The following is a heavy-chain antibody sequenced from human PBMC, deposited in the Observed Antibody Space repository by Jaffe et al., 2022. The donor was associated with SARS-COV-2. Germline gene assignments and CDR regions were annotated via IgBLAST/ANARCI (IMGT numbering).Heavy chain of an antibody. D-gene: IGHD2-15*01. Sequence: EVQLVESGGGLVKPGGSLRLSCAASGFTFSDYNMNWIRQAPGRGLEWVSSIRSNSDAIKYADSVKGRFTISRDNAKNSLYLQMNSLRVEDTAVYYCARDGGLVVAPVTFRWFDPWGQGTLVTVSS. V-gene: IGHV3-21*01. CDR1: GFTFSDYN. CDR3: ARDGGLVVAPVTFRWFDP. J-gene: IGHJ5*02. CDR2: IRSNSDAI.